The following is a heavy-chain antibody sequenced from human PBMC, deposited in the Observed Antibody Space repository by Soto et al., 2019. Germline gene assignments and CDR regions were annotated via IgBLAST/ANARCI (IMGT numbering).Heavy chain of an antibody. CDR1: GYTFTGYY. V-gene: IGHV1-2*02. D-gene: IGHD1-1*01. J-gene: IGHJ4*02. CDR3: ARGRGLYNSGLSQLDS. CDR2: INPKSGGT. Sequence: QVQLVQSGAEVKKPGASVRVSCKASGYTFTGYYLHWVRQAPGQGLEWMGWINPKSGGTNYAQKFQGRVAMTRDTSISTAYMELSRPRSDDTALYYCARGRGLYNSGLSQLDSWGQGTLVTVSS.